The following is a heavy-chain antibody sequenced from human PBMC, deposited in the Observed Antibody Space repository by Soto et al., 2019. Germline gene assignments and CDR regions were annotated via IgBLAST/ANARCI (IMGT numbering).Heavy chain of an antibody. CDR2: IRSNNAES. D-gene: IGHD1-1*01. Sequence: DVQLLESGGGLVQPGGSLRLSCAASGFTFSDYAMTWVRQAPGKGLAWVSSIRSNNAESFYADSVKGRFAISRDYSRNTLLLQMNDLRAEDTAIYYCARDWKTGADGIDFWGQGTLVAVSS. J-gene: IGHJ4*02. CDR1: GFTFSDYA. V-gene: IGHV3-23*01. CDR3: ARDWKTGADGIDF.